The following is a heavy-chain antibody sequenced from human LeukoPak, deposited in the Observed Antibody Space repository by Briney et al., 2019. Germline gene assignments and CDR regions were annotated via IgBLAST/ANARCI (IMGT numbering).Heavy chain of an antibody. D-gene: IGHD5-18*01. CDR2: IIPIFGTA. V-gene: IGHV1-69*05. J-gene: IGHJ3*02. CDR3: ARDPLQRGYSYGSDAFDI. Sequence: ASVKVSCKASGGTFSSYAISWVRQAPGQGLEWMGGIIPIFGTANYAQKFQGRVTITTDESTSTAYMELSSLRSEDTAVYYCARDPLQRGYSYGSDAFDIWGQGTMVTVSS. CDR1: GGTFSSYA.